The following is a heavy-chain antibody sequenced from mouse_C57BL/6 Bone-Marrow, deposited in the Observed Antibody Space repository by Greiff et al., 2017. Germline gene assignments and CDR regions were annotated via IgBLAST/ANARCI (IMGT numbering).Heavy chain of an antibody. CDR2: IRNKANGYTT. CDR1: GFTFTDYY. Sequence: DVHLVESGGGLVQPGGSLSLSCAASGFTFTDYYMSWVRQPPGKALEWLGFIRNKANGYTTEYSASVKGRFTISRDNSQSILYLQMNALRAEDSATYYCARYPLPRYYYGSSPYYFDYWGQGTTLTVSS. CDR3: ARYPLPRYYYGSSPYYFDY. J-gene: IGHJ2*01. V-gene: IGHV7-3*01. D-gene: IGHD1-1*01.